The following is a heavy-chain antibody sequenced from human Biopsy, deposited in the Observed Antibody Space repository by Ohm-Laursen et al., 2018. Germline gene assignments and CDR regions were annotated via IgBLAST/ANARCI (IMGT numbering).Heavy chain of an antibody. V-gene: IGHV4-34*01. CDR1: GESFNGYY. CDR2: INHSGRT. D-gene: IGHD3-22*01. CDR3: VRGVDYYDPYHYYALDV. Sequence: SDTLSLTCAVYGESFNGYYWSWIRQTPGKGLEWIGEINHSGRTNYNPSLKSRVTISVDTSKTQFSLKVRSVTAADTAVYYCVRGVDYYDPYHYYALDVWGQGTTVTVSS. J-gene: IGHJ6*02.